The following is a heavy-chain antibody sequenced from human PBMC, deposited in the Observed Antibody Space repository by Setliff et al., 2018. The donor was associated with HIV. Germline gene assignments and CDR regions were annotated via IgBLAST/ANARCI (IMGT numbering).Heavy chain of an antibody. D-gene: IGHD3-22*01. CDR2: IYHSGST. J-gene: IGHJ2*01. CDR3: ARGSGYPWYFDL. Sequence: PSETLSLTCAVPGGSISSDNWWNWVRQPPGKGLEWIGEIYHSGSTNYNPSLKSRVTISVDTSKNQVSLRLTSVTAADTAVYYCARGSGYPWYFDLWGRGTLVTVSS. CDR1: GGSISSDNW. V-gene: IGHV4-4*02.